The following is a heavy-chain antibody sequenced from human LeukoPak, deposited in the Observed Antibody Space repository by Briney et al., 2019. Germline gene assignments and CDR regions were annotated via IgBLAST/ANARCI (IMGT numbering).Heavy chain of an antibody. J-gene: IGHJ4*02. V-gene: IGHV4-39*07. CDR1: GGSISSSSHH. CDR3: ARHVSVAVTNFFDY. Sequence: SEPLSLTCTVSGGSISSSSHHWGWIRQPPGKGLDWNGRMYYRGSTYHHPSPKHRLPIPVDTSKFQFSLKLSSVTAADTAVYYCARHVSVAVTNFFDYWGQGTLVTVSS. CDR2: MYYRGST. D-gene: IGHD6-19*01.